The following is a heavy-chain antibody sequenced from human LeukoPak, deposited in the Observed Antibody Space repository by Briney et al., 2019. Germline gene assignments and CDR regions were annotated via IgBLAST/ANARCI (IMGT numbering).Heavy chain of an antibody. D-gene: IGHD2-2*01. V-gene: IGHV4-34*01. CDR1: GGSFSGYY. CDR3: ARDKKGYCSSTSCSRGWFDP. CDR2: INHSGST. Sequence: PSETLSLTCAVYGGSFSGYYWSWIRQPPGKGLEWIGEINHSGSTNYNPSLKSRVTTSVDTSKNQFSLKLSSVTAADTAVYYCARDKKGYCSSTSCSRGWFDPWGQGTLVTVSS. J-gene: IGHJ5*02.